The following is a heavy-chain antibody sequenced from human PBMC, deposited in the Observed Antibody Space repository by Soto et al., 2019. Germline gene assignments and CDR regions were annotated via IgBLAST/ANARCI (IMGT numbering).Heavy chain of an antibody. CDR2: IDHSGST. CDR1: GGSISSTNW. V-gene: IGHV4-4*02. D-gene: IGHD3-16*02. CDR3: ARATGSYHEPYYIDF. Sequence: PSETLSLTCAVSGGSISSTNWWNWVRQPPGKGLEWIGEIDHSGSTNYNPSLKSRVTMSVDKPKNQFSLRLTSVTAADTALYYCARATGSYHEPYYIDFWGQGTRVTVSS. J-gene: IGHJ4*02.